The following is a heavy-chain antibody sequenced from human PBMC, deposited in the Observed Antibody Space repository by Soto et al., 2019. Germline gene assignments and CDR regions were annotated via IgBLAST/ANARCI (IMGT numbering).Heavy chain of an antibody. CDR1: GYSFTSYW. D-gene: IGHD3-10*01. CDR2: IYPGDSDT. Sequence: PGESLKISCKGSGYSFTSYWIGWVRQMPGKGLEWMGIIYPGDSDTRYSPSFQGQVTISADKSISTAYLQWSSLKASDTAMYYCARHAEVRGVIIPDYFDYWGQGTLVTVSS. CDR3: ARHAEVRGVIIPDYFDY. V-gene: IGHV5-51*01. J-gene: IGHJ4*02.